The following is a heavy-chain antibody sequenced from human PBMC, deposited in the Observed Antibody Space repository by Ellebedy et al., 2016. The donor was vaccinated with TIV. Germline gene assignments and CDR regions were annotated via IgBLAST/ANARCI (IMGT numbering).Heavy chain of an antibody. D-gene: IGHD3-9*01. V-gene: IGHV3-23*01. CDR2: ISGSGGST. CDR3: ARRSGFDDP. J-gene: IGHJ5*02. CDR1: GFTFSSYA. Sequence: GESLKISXAASGFTFSSYAMSWVRQAPGKGLEWVSAISGSGGSTYYADSVKGRFTISRDNSKNTLYLQMNSLRAEDTAVYYCARRSGFDDPWGQGTLVTVSS.